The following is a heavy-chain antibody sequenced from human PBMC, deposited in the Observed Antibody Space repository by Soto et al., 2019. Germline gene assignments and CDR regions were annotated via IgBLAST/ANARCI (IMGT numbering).Heavy chain of an antibody. J-gene: IGHJ4*02. Sequence: GTPAKVAGKGSGNTFTSCCMHWIQKTPGQGLEWMGIINPSGGSTSYAQKFQGRVTMTRDTSTSTVYMELSSLRSEDTAVYYCARVGRDDFWSGPPFDYWGQGTLVTVSS. D-gene: IGHD3-3*01. CDR3: ARVGRDDFWSGPPFDY. V-gene: IGHV1-46*01. CDR1: GNTFTSCC. CDR2: INPSGGST.